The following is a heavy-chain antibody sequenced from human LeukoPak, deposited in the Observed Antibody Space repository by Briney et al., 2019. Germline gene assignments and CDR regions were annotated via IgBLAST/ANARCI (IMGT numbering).Heavy chain of an antibody. Sequence: GGSLRLSCAASGFTFSSSSMSWVRQAPGKGLEWVSVISGGGGSTDYADSVKGRFTIPRDNSKNTLYLQMNSLRAEDTAVYYCAKGSGWYVWGQGTLVTVSS. CDR1: GFTFSSSS. CDR3: AKGSGWYV. CDR2: ISGGGGST. J-gene: IGHJ4*02. D-gene: IGHD6-19*01. V-gene: IGHV3-23*01.